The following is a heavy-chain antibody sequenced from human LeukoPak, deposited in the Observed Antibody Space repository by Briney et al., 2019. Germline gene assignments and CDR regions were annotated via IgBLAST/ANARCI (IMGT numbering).Heavy chain of an antibody. J-gene: IGHJ4*02. D-gene: IGHD3-10*01. CDR1: GGSISSYY. CDR2: IYYSGRT. Sequence: SETLSLTCTVSGGSISSYYWSWIRQPPGKGLEWIGYIYYSGRTNYNPSLKSRVTISVDTSKNQFSLKLSSVTAADTAVYYCARHGSGFLSNFDYWGRGTLVTVSS. V-gene: IGHV4-59*08. CDR3: ARHGSGFLSNFDY.